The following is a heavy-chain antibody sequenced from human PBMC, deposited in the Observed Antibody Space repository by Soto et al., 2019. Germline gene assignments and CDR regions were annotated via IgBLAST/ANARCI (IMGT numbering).Heavy chain of an antibody. CDR3: ANLRTSYDIFTGTPSYFDY. D-gene: IGHD3-9*01. CDR1: GGTFSSYA. V-gene: IGHV1-69*01. J-gene: IGHJ4*02. Sequence: QVQLVQSGAEVKKPGSSVKVSCKASGGTFSSYAISWVRQAPGQGLEWMGGIIPIFGTANYAQKFQGRVTITADESTSTAYMELSSLRSEDTAVYYCANLRTSYDIFTGTPSYFDYWGQGTLVTVSS. CDR2: IIPIFGTA.